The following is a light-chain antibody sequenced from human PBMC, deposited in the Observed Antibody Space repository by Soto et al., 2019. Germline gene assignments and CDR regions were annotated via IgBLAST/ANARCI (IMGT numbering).Light chain of an antibody. CDR3: QQYNNWPLT. J-gene: IGKJ4*01. Sequence: EIVMTQSPATLSVSPGERATLSCRASQSVSNNLAWYQQKPGQAPRLLIYGASTRATGIPARFSGSGSGTEVTLPISSLQSEDFAVYYWQQYNNWPLTFGGGTKVEIK. V-gene: IGKV3-15*01. CDR1: QSVSNN. CDR2: GAS.